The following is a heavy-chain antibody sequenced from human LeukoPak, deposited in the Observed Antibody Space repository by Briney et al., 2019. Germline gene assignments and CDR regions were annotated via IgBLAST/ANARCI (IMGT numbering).Heavy chain of an antibody. CDR1: GFTFRSNA. CDR3: AKDGDGYNPHFGD. J-gene: IGHJ4*02. V-gene: IGHV3-23*01. CDR2: ISGGGGST. D-gene: IGHD5-24*01. Sequence: PGGTLRLSSADSGFTFRSNAMSWVPQAPGKGLESLSVISGGGGSTYYADSVKGRFTISRDNSKNTLYLQMNNLTADNTPIHFCAKDGDGYNPHFGDWGQG.